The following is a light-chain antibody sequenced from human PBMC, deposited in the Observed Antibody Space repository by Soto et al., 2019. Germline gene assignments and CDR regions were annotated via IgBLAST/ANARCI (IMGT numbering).Light chain of an antibody. Sequence: EIVLTQSPDTLSLSPGERVTLSCRASQIIYSRALAWYQQKPGQAPRLLIYGASNRLTGIPDRFSGSGSGIDFTLTITRLEPEDFAVYYCQEYGSSQTFGGGTKVEI. CDR3: QEYGSSQT. J-gene: IGKJ4*01. CDR2: GAS. CDR1: QIIYSRA. V-gene: IGKV3-20*01.